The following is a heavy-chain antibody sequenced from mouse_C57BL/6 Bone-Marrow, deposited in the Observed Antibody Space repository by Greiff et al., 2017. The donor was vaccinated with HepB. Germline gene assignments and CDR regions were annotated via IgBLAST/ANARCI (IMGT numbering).Heavy chain of an antibody. V-gene: IGHV3-8*01. J-gene: IGHJ1*03. D-gene: IGHD1-1*02. CDR2: ISYSGST. CDR1: GYSITSDY. CDR3: ARYHYGPTWYFDV. Sequence: EVKVVESGPGLAKPSQTLSLTCSVTGYSITSDYWNWIRKFPGNKLEYMGYISYSGSTYYNPSLKSRISITRDTSKNQYYLQLNSVTTEDTATYYCARYHYGPTWYFDVWGTGTTVTVSS.